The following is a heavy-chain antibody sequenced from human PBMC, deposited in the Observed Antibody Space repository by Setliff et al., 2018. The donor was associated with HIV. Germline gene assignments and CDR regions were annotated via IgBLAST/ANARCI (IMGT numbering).Heavy chain of an antibody. CDR3: ARAGMGALRSLFDY. V-gene: IGHV4-39*01. D-gene: IGHD1-26*01. Sequence: SETLSLTCTVSGGSISSRSYYWGWIRQPPGKGLEWIGYIYYYSGSTYYNPSLKSRVTISVDKSKNQFSLKLSSVTAADTAVYYCARAGMGALRSLFDYWGQGTLVTVSS. J-gene: IGHJ4*02. CDR2: IYYYSGST. CDR1: GGSISSRSYY.